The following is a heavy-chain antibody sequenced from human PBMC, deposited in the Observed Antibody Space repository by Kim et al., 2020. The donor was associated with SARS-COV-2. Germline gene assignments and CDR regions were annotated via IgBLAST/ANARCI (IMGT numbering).Heavy chain of an antibody. CDR2: IIPIFGTA. D-gene: IGHD1-1*01. J-gene: IGHJ3*02. Sequence: SVKVSCKASGGTFSSYAISWVRQAPGQGLEWMGGIIPIFGTANYAQKFQGRVTITADESTSTAYMELSSLRSEDTAVYYCALERGFRANWNEESGAFDIWGQGTMVTVSS. CDR1: GGTFSSYA. V-gene: IGHV1-69*13. CDR3: ALERGFRANWNEESGAFDI.